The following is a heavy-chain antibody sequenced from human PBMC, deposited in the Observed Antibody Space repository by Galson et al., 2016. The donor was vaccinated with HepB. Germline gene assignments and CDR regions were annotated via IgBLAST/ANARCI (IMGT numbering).Heavy chain of an antibody. CDR2: TYYTGGT. CDR3: ARQPIRSLDV. D-gene: IGHD3-16*02. CDR1: GGSISSRIYY. V-gene: IGHV4-39*01. J-gene: IGHJ3*01. Sequence: ETLSLTCTVAGGSISSRIYYWGWVRQPPGKGLEWIGTTYYTGGTYYNPSLRGRVSISVDTSKNQFYLSLTSVTATDTAVYFCARQPIRSLDVWGQGTLVTVSS.